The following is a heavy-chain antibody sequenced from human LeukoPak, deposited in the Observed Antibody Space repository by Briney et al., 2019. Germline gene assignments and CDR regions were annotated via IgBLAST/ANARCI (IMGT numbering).Heavy chain of an antibody. CDR1: GGSISTYY. Sequence: PSETLSLTCTVSGGSISTYYWSWIRQPPGKGLEWIGYIYYSGSSNYNPFLKSRVSISVDTSKNQFSLKLSSVTAADTAVYYCARAGEGYIPLDHWGQGTLVTVSS. CDR3: ARAGEGYIPLDH. V-gene: IGHV4-59*01. CDR2: IYYSGSS. D-gene: IGHD1-1*01. J-gene: IGHJ4*02.